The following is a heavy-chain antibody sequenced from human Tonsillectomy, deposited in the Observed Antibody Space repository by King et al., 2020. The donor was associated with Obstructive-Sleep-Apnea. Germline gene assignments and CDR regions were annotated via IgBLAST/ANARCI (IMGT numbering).Heavy chain of an antibody. CDR3: ARVRQAYDFWSGYYGVVYAMDV. V-gene: IGHV3-30*04. CDR2: ISYDGSKK. CDR1: GFTFSSYA. D-gene: IGHD3-3*01. Sequence: VQLVESGGGVVQPGRSLRLSCAASGFTFSSYAMHWVRQAPGKGLEWVAVISYDGSKKYHEDSVKGRFTISRDNSMNTLYVQMNSLRAEDTAVYYCARVRQAYDFWSGYYGVVYAMDVWGHGTTVTVSS. J-gene: IGHJ6*02.